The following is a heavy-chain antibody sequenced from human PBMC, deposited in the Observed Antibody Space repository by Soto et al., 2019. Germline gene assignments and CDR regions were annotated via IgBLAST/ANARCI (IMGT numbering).Heavy chain of an antibody. Sequence: HPGGSLRLSCAASGFTFSSYAMSWVRQAPGKGLEWVSAISGSGGSTYYADSVKGRFTISRDNSKNTLYLQMNSLRAEDTAVYYCAKDENYGDYLDRGSPGPSIQHWGQGTLVTVSS. J-gene: IGHJ1*01. D-gene: IGHD4-17*01. CDR2: ISGSGGST. V-gene: IGHV3-23*01. CDR3: AKDENYGDYLDRGSPGPSIQH. CDR1: GFTFSSYA.